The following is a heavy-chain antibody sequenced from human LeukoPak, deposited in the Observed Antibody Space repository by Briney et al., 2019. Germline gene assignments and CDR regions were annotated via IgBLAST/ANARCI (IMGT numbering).Heavy chain of an antibody. J-gene: IGHJ4*02. Sequence: GGSLRPSCAVSGLTFSDEYMSWIRQAPGKGLEWVSYISNTGDFVAYADSVKGRFTISRDNAKNSLYLQMNTLRVDDTAVYYCARDPRFVEDSRSNFDYWGQGTLVTVSS. CDR2: ISNTGDFV. D-gene: IGHD3-10*01. CDR3: ARDPRFVEDSRSNFDY. CDR1: GLTFSDEY. V-gene: IGHV3-11*04.